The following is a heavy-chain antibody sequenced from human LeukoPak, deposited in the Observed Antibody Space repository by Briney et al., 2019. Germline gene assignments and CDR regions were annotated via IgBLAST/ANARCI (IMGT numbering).Heavy chain of an antibody. CDR1: GYTFTSYG. J-gene: IGHJ4*02. V-gene: IGHV1-18*01. D-gene: IGHD4-17*01. CDR2: ISAYNGDT. Sequence: ASVKVSCKASGYTFTSYGISWVRQAPGQGLEWMGWISAYNGDTNYAQKLQGRVTMTTDTSTSTAYMELRSLRSDDTAVYYCASRDYGDYYPLSIWGQGTLVTVSS. CDR3: ASRDYGDYYPLSI.